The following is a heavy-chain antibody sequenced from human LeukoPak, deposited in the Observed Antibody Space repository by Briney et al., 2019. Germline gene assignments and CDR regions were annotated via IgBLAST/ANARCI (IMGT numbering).Heavy chain of an antibody. D-gene: IGHD3-22*01. Sequence: GGSLRLSCAASGFTFRNSWMTWVRQAPGEGLEWVAHIKQDGSEKYYVDSVKGRFTISRDNAKNSLYLQMNSLRAEDTAAYYCARDPFGYYEPYWGQGTLVTVSS. CDR2: IKQDGSEK. CDR1: GFTFRNSW. J-gene: IGHJ4*02. V-gene: IGHV3-7*01. CDR3: ARDPFGYYEPY.